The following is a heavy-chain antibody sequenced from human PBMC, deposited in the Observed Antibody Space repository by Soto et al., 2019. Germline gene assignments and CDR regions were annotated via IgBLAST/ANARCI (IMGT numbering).Heavy chain of an antibody. CDR3: ARPGNYGSGSYLYYLDY. CDR1: GGSISSSSYY. V-gene: IGHV4-39*01. CDR2: IYYSGST. Sequence: QLQLQESGPGLVKPSETLSLICTVSGGSISSSSYYWGWIRQPPGKGLEWIGSIYYSGSTYYNPSLKSRVTISVDTSKNQFSLKLSSVTAADTAVYYCARPGNYGSGSYLYYLDYWGQGTLVTVSS. D-gene: IGHD3-10*01. J-gene: IGHJ4*02.